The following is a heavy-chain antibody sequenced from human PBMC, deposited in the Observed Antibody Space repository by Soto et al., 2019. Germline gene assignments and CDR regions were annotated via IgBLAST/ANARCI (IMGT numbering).Heavy chain of an antibody. CDR1: GYTFTTYA. Sequence: VASVKPFCKASGYTFTTYAIAWVRQAPGQGLEWMGWISGYNGNTDYAQKFQGKITMTTDTSTNTAYLELTSLTSDDTAVYYCARSWGSSSPLHYWGQGTLVTVSS. V-gene: IGHV1-18*01. D-gene: IGHD6-6*01. CDR2: ISGYNGNT. J-gene: IGHJ4*02. CDR3: ARSWGSSSPLHY.